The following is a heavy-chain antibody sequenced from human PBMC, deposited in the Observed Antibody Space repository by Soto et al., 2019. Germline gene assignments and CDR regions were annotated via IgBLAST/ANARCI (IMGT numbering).Heavy chain of an antibody. CDR1: GYSFTDYH. Sequence: ASVKVSCKASGYSFTDYHIHWVRQAPGQGLEWLGRINPKSGGTSTAQKFQGWVTMTRDRSISTVYMELTRLRPDDTAVYFCARGHSTDCSNGVCSFFYNHEMDVWGQGTTVTVSS. J-gene: IGHJ6*02. CDR3: ARGHSTDCSNGVCSFFYNHEMDV. V-gene: IGHV1-2*04. D-gene: IGHD2-8*01. CDR2: INPKSGGT.